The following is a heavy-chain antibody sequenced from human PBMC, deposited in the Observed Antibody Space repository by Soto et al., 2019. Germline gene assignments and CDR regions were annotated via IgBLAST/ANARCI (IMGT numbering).Heavy chain of an antibody. Sequence: EVQLLESGGGLVQPGGSLTLSCAASGFTFSTYAITWVRQAPGKGLEWVSTISDSDGSTYYADSVKGRFTISRDNAKNTVYLQMNSLRAEDTAVYYCAKEVGGGWYYFDYWGQGTLVTVSS. J-gene: IGHJ4*02. CDR1: GFTFSTYA. CDR3: AKEVGGGWYYFDY. V-gene: IGHV3-23*01. CDR2: ISDSDGST. D-gene: IGHD2-15*01.